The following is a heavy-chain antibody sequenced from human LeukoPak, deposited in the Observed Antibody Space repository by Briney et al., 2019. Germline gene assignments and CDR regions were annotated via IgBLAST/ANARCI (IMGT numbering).Heavy chain of an antibody. V-gene: IGHV3-23*01. D-gene: IGHD6-19*01. Sequence: GGTLRLSCVASGFTFSTYGMSWVRQAPGKGLEWVSAISGSGGSTYYADSVKGRFTISRDNSKNTLYLQMNSLRAEDTAVYYCARVGAVAGAFDIWGQGTMVTVSS. J-gene: IGHJ3*02. CDR2: ISGSGGST. CDR3: ARVGAVAGAFDI. CDR1: GFTFSTYG.